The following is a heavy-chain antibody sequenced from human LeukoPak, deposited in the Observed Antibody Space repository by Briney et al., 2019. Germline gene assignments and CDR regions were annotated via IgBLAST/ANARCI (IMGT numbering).Heavy chain of an antibody. CDR2: IYYSGST. J-gene: IGHJ4*02. D-gene: IGHD1-26*01. CDR3: ARVSYSGSYSYYFDY. V-gene: IGHV4-59*12. CDR1: GGSISSYY. Sequence: SETLSLTCTVSGGSISSYYWSWIRQPPGKGLEWIGYIYYSGSTNYNPSLKSRVTISVDTSKNQFSLRLSSVTAADTAVYYCARVSYSGSYSYYFDYWGQGTVVTVSS.